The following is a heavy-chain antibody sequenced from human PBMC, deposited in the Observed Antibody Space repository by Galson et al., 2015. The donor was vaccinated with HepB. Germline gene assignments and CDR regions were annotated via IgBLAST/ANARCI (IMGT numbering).Heavy chain of an antibody. CDR1: GGSISSSSYY. J-gene: IGHJ4*02. CDR2: IYYSGST. D-gene: IGHD6-13*01. Sequence: QVQLQESGPGLVKPSETLSLTCTVSGGSISSSSYYWGWIRQPPGKGLEWIGSIYYSGSTYYNPSLKSRVTISVDTSKNQFSLKLSSVTAADTAVYYCARGSSSWYSLGYWGQGTLVTVSS. CDR3: ARGSSSWYSLGY. V-gene: IGHV4-39*07.